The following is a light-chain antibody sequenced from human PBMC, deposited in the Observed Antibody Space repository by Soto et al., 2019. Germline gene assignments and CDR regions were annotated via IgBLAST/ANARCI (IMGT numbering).Light chain of an antibody. Sequence: QSALTQPASVSGSPGQSITISCTGTSSDVGGYNYVSWYQQHPGKAPKLMIYDVSNRPSGVSNRFSGSKSGNTASPTISGLQAEDEADYYCSSYTSSSTPTLVFGGGTKLTVL. J-gene: IGLJ2*01. CDR1: SSDVGGYNY. V-gene: IGLV2-14*01. CDR2: DVS. CDR3: SSYTSSSTPTLV.